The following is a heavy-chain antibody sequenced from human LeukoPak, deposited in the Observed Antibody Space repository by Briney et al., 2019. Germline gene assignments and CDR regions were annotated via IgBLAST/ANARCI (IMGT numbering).Heavy chain of an antibody. D-gene: IGHD1-26*01. CDR2: ISGSGGST. CDR3: AKSGKVGATGYYFDY. Sequence: PGGSLRLSCAAPGFTFSSYAMSWVRQAPGKGLEWVSAISGSGGSTYYADSVKGRFTISRDNSKNTLYLQMNSLRAEDTAVYYCAKSGKVGATGYYFDYWGQGTLVTVSS. J-gene: IGHJ4*02. V-gene: IGHV3-23*01. CDR1: GFTFSSYA.